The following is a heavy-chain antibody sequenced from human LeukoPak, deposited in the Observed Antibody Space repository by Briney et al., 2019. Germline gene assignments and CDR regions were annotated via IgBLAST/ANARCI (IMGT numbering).Heavy chain of an antibody. CDR1: GGSISSYY. Sequence: SETLSLSCTVSGGSISSYYWSWIRQPPGKGLEWIGYIYYSGSTNYNPSLKSRVTISVDTSKNQFSLKLNSMIAADTAVYYCARGLWLVRFDYWGQGTLVTVSS. CDR2: IYYSGST. D-gene: IGHD6-19*01. CDR3: ARGLWLVRFDY. V-gene: IGHV4-59*01. J-gene: IGHJ4*02.